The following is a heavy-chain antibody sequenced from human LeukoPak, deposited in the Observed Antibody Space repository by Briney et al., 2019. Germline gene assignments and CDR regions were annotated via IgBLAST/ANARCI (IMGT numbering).Heavy chain of an antibody. J-gene: IGHJ6*03. V-gene: IGHV4-38-2*02. CDR2: IYHSGST. D-gene: IGHD2-15*01. Sequence: SETLSLTCTVSGYSISSGHYWGWIRQPPGKGLEWIGSIYHSGSTYYNPSLKSRVTISVDTSKNQFSLKLSSVTAADTAVYYCARSGGFDCSGGSCYRYYYMDVWGKGTTVTISS. CDR1: GYSISSGHY. CDR3: ARSGGFDCSGGSCYRYYYMDV.